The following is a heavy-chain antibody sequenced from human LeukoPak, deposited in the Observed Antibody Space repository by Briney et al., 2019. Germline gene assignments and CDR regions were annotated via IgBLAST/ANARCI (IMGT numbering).Heavy chain of an antibody. Sequence: PGGSLRLSCAASGFTVSSNYMSWVRQAPGKGLEWVSVIYSGGSTYYADSVKGRFTISRDNSKNTLYLQMNSLRAEDTAVYYCARDRMVRGVIPPYYYYYGMDVWGKGTTVNVSS. CDR3: ARDRMVRGVIPPYYYYYGMDV. CDR2: IYSGGST. V-gene: IGHV3-53*01. CDR1: GFTVSSNY. D-gene: IGHD3-10*01. J-gene: IGHJ6*04.